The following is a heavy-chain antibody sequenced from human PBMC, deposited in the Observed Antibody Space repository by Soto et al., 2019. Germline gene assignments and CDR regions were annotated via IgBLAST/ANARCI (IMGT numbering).Heavy chain of an antibody. Sequence: QVQLVESGGGVVQPGRSLRLSCAASGFTFRSYGMHWVRQAPGKGLEWVAVIWYDGGNKHYADSVKGRFTISRDNSKNTLYLQMKSLIAEDTAVYYCAIVTYSSSADPFRYYGMDVWGQGTTVTVAS. CDR1: GFTFRSYG. CDR2: IWYDGGNK. D-gene: IGHD6-6*01. CDR3: AIVTYSSSADPFRYYGMDV. V-gene: IGHV3-33*01. J-gene: IGHJ6*02.